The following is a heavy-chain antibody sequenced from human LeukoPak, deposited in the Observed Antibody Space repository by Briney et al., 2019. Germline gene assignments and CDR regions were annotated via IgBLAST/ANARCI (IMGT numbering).Heavy chain of an antibody. CDR2: ISYDGSNK. Sequence: GGSLRLSCAASGFTFSSYGMHWARQAPGKGLEWVAVISYDGSNKYYADSVKGRFTISRDNAKNSLYLQMNSLRAEDTALYYCAKDRDGYIGAFDIWGQGTMVTVSS. CDR1: GFTFSSYG. J-gene: IGHJ3*02. D-gene: IGHD5-24*01. CDR3: AKDRDGYIGAFDI. V-gene: IGHV3-30*18.